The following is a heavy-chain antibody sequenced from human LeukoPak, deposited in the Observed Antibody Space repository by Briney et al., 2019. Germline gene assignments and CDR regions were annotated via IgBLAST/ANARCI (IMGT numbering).Heavy chain of an antibody. J-gene: IGHJ6*04. CDR1: GFTFRRHW. D-gene: IGHD4-23*01. Sequence: GGSLRLSCAASGFTFRRHWMRGVRQAPGEGLEWVASIREDGSETFYVDSVKGRFNISRDTAKNSVYLQMSRLRVEDMAVYYCARDRFGGMDVWGKGTTVTVSS. CDR3: ARDRFGGMDV. CDR2: IREDGSET. V-gene: IGHV3-7*01.